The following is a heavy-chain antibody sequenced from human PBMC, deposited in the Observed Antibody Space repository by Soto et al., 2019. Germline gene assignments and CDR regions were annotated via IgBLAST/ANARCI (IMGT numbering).Heavy chain of an antibody. CDR2: IHYTGST. D-gene: IGHD3-9*01. Sequence: QVQLQESGPGLVKPSQTLSLTCIVSGGSISRVGYYWSWIRQHPGTGLEGVAYIHYTGSTYYNPSQKSRATISVDASQNQFSLKVNSVTAADTAVYYCAREIPGQTGFDLRGRGTLVTVSS. CDR3: AREIPGQTGFDL. V-gene: IGHV4-31*03. CDR1: GGSISRVGYY. J-gene: IGHJ2*01.